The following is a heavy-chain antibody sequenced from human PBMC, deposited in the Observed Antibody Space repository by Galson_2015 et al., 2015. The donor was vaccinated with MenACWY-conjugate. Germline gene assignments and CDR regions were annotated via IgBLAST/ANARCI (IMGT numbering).Heavy chain of an antibody. Sequence: SLRLACAASGFTFRNYWMTWVRHTPGKGLEWVASIKKDGSEKYYVDSVKSRFTISRDNAKNSLYLEMNSLRVEDTAVYSCARGHYGMDVWGQGTTVTASS. V-gene: IGHV3-7*03. J-gene: IGHJ6*02. CDR1: GFTFRNYW. CDR3: ARGHYGMDV. CDR2: IKKDGSEK.